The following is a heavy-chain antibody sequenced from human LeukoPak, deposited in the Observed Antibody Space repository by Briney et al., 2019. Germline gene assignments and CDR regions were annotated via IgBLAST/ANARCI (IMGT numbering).Heavy chain of an antibody. D-gene: IGHD6-6*01. CDR1: GGSISSGGYS. CDR2: IYYSGST. V-gene: IGHV4-31*03. CDR3: ARSFEYSSSSIDY. Sequence: SETLSPTCTVSGGSISSGGYSWSWIRQHPGKGLEWIGYIYYSGSTYYNPSLKSRVTISVDTSKNQFSLKLSSVTAADTAVYYCARSFEYSSSSIDYWGQGTLVTVSS. J-gene: IGHJ4*02.